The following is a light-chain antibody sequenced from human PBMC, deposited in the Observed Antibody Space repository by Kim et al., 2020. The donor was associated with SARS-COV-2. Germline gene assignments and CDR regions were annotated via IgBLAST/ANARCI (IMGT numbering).Light chain of an antibody. CDR2: GAS. V-gene: IGKV3-15*01. J-gene: IGKJ5*01. CDR1: QSVSSN. Sequence: SVPPGERAPPSCRASQSVSSNLAWYQQKPGQAPRLLIYGASTRATGIPARFSGSGSGTEFTLTISSLQSEDFAVYYCQQYNNWSTFGQGTRLEIK. CDR3: QQYNNWST.